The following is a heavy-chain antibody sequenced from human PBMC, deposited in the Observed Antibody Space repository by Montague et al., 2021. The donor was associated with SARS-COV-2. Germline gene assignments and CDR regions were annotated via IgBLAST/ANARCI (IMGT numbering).Heavy chain of an antibody. D-gene: IGHD1-1*01. J-gene: IGHJ6*02. CDR2: TYYRSKWYN. Sequence: CVISGESVSGNSATWNWVRQSPSRGLEWLGRTYYRSKWYNDYAVSVRGRVTINPDTSKNQFSLQLNSVTPEDTAIYYCTSGREGNYNVMDVWGQGTTVTVSS. CDR3: TSGREGNYNVMDV. CDR1: GESVSGNSAT. V-gene: IGHV6-1*01.